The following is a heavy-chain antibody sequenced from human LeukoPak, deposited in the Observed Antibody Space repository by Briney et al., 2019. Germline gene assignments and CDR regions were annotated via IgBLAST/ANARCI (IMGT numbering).Heavy chain of an antibody. CDR1: GGSFSGYY. Sequence: SETLSLTCAVYGGSFSGYYWSWIRQPPGKGLEWIGYIYHTGSTYYNSSLESRITISLDTSKNQFSLKLSSLTAADTAVYYCARNSDFSFDYWGQGTLVTVSS. J-gene: IGHJ4*02. CDR3: ARNSDFSFDY. D-gene: IGHD3-3*01. V-gene: IGHV4-34*10. CDR2: IYHTGST.